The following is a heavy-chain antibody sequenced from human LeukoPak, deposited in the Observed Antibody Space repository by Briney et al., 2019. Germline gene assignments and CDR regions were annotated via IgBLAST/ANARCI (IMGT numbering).Heavy chain of an antibody. CDR1: GLTFSTYA. CDR2: ISATGSTT. J-gene: IGHJ5*02. V-gene: IGHV3-23*01. D-gene: IGHD3-3*01. Sequence: GGSLRLSCTASGLTFSTYALSWVRQTPGKGLEWLSVISATGSTTYYAASVRGRFTISRDNSKNTLYLQMNSLRVEDTAVYYCAKDLILRGAWFDPWGQGTLVTVSS. CDR3: AKDLILRGAWFDP.